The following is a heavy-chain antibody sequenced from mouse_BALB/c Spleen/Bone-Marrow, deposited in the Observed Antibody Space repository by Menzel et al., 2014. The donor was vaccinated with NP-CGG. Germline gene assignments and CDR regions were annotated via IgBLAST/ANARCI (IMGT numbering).Heavy chain of an antibody. J-gene: IGHJ2*01. CDR3: ARIYYYGRDY. V-gene: IGHV1-7*01. CDR1: GYTFTNYW. CDR2: INPSTGYT. Sequence: VQLQQSGAELAKPGASVMMSCKASGYTFTNYWMHWVKQRPGQGLEWIGYINPSTGYTEYNQKFKDKATLTADKSSSTAYMQLSSLTSEDSAVYYCARIYYYGRDYWGQGTTLTVSS. D-gene: IGHD1-1*01.